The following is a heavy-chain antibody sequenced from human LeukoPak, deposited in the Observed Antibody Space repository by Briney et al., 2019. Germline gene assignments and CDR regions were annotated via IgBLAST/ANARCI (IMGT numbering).Heavy chain of an antibody. J-gene: IGHJ4*02. CDR2: IFYTGST. CDR1: GGSISSYY. CDR3: ARALGYSSPFDY. Sequence: PSETLSLTCTVSGGSISSYYWSWIRRPPGGGLEWMGYIFYTGSTNYSPSLRSRVTISRDTSKNQFSLRLSSVTAADTAVYYCARALGYSSPFDYWGQGTLVTVSS. D-gene: IGHD6-13*01. V-gene: IGHV4-59*01.